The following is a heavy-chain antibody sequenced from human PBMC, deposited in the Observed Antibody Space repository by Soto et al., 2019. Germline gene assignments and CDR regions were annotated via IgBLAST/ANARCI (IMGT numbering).Heavy chain of an antibody. CDR1: GGSISSSSYY. CDR3: ARDGGYALGGNC. V-gene: IGHV4-39*02. Sequence: SSETLSLTCTVSGGSISSSSYYWGWIRQPPGKGLEWIGSIYYSGSTYYNPSLKSRVTISVDTSKNQFSLKLSSVTAADTAVYYCARDGGYALGGNCWGQGTLVTVSS. J-gene: IGHJ4*02. D-gene: IGHD5-12*01. CDR2: IYYSGST.